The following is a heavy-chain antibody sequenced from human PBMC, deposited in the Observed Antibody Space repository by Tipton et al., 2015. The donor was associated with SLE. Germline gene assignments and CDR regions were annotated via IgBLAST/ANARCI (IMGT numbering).Heavy chain of an antibody. V-gene: IGHV5-51*01. CDR2: NYPGDSDT. CDR3: ARRAWIQLRAFDI. J-gene: IGHJ3*02. D-gene: IGHD5-18*01. CDR1: GYSFTSYW. Sequence: QLVQSGAEVKKPGESLKISCKGSGYSFTSYWIVWGRQMPGKGLEWMGINYPGDSDTRYSPSFQGQVTISVDKSISTAYLQWSSLKASDTAMYYCARRAWIQLRAFDIWGQGTMVTVSS.